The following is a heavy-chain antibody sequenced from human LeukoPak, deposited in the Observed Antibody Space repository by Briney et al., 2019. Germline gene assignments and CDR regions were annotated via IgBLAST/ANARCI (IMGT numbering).Heavy chain of an antibody. J-gene: IGHJ6*03. D-gene: IGHD2-21*02. V-gene: IGHV1-2*02. CDR3: ARGVTARGFYYYMDI. CDR2: INPNSGDA. Sequence: GASVKVSCKPSGYTFSDYYLHWVRQAPGQGLEWMGSINPNSGDATYTQRFQGRVTMTRDTSISPAYMELSSLRPDDTAVYSCARGVTARGFYYYMDIWGNGTTVTISS. CDR1: GYTFSDYY.